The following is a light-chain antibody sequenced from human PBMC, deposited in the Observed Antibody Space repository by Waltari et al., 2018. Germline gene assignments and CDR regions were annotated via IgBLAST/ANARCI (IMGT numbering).Light chain of an antibody. Sequence: SPGQSITISCTGTSSDIGGYNYVSWYQQHPGKAPNLMIYDVSNRPSGVSNRFSGSKSGNTASLTISGLQAEDEADYYCSSYITSSTLELFGGGTSLTVL. CDR3: SSYITSSTLEL. J-gene: IGLJ2*01. V-gene: IGLV2-14*03. CDR2: DVS. CDR1: SSDIGGYNY.